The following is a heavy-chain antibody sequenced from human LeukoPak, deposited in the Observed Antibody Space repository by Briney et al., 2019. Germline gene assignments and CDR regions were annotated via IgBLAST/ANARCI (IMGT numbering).Heavy chain of an antibody. D-gene: IGHD3-10*01. CDR2: ISWNSGSI. J-gene: IGHJ3*02. Sequence: GGSLRLSCAASGFTFDDYAMHWVRQAPGKGLEWVSGISWNSGSIGYADSVKGRFTISRDNAKNSLYLQMNSLRAEDMALYYCAKLLPPIDAFDIWGQGKMVTVSS. CDR1: GFTFDDYA. V-gene: IGHV3-9*03. CDR3: AKLLPPIDAFDI.